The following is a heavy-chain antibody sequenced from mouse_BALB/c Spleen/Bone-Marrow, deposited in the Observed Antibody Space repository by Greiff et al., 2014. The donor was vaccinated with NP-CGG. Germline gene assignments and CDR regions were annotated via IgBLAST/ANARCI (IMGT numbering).Heavy chain of an antibody. CDR2: IYPGNVNT. V-gene: IGHV1S56*01. CDR1: GYTFTSYC. Sequence: QVQLQQSGPELVKPGASVRISCKASGYTFTSYCIHWVKQRPGQGHEWIGWIYPGNVNTKYNEKFKGKATLTADKSSSTAYMQLSSLTSEDSAVYFCARDTMDYWGQGTSVTVSS. CDR3: ARDTMDY. J-gene: IGHJ4*01.